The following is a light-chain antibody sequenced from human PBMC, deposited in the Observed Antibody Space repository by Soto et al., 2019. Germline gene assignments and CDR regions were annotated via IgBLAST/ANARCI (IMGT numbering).Light chain of an antibody. J-gene: IGKJ1*01. V-gene: IGKV3-20*01. Sequence: EIVLTQSPGTLSLSPGERATLSCRASQSVGSSYLAWYQQKPGQAPRLLIYGASSRATGIPGRFGGSGSGTDLALTINRLEPEDFAVYYCQQYGSSPTWTFGQGTKVEI. CDR3: QQYGSSPTWT. CDR2: GAS. CDR1: QSVGSSY.